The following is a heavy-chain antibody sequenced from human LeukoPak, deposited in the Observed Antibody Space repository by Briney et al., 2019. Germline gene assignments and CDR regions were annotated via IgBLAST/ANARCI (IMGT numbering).Heavy chain of an antibody. CDR1: GGSISSGSYY. Sequence: SQTLSLTCTVSGGSISSGSYYWSWIRQPAGKRLEWIGRIYTSGSTNYNPSLKSRVTISVDTSKNQFSLKLSSVTAADTAVYYCAREGSRTIFGVVIFDYWGQGTLVTVSS. D-gene: IGHD3-3*01. J-gene: IGHJ4*02. CDR3: AREGSRTIFGVVIFDY. CDR2: IYTSGST. V-gene: IGHV4-61*02.